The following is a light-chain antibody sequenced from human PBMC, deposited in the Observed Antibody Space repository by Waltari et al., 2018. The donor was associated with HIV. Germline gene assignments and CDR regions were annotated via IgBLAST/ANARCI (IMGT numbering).Light chain of an antibody. V-gene: IGLV2-23*02. Sequence: QSALTQPASVSGSPGQSITISCTGTSSDVGSYNLVSWYQQHPGKAPKRRFYEFRKRPSVVSNRFSGSKSGNTASLTISGLQAEDEADYYCCSYAGSSTLVFGGGTKLTVL. CDR1: SSDVGSYNL. J-gene: IGLJ2*01. CDR2: EFR. CDR3: CSYAGSSTLV.